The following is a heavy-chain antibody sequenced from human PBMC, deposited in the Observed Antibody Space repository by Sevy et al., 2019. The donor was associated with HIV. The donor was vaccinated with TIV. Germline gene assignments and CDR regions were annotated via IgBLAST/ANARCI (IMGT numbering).Heavy chain of an antibody. V-gene: IGHV3-33*01. CDR3: ARDHEFYDYGDYGPTVLPDY. Sequence: GGSLRLSCAASGFSFSSYAMHWVRQAPGKGLEWVALIWFDGSNSYYADSVKGRFTISRDTSKNTVYLQMNSLRAEDTAVDYCARDHEFYDYGDYGPTVLPDYWGQGTLVTVSS. J-gene: IGHJ4*02. CDR1: GFSFSSYA. CDR2: IWFDGSNS. D-gene: IGHD4-17*01.